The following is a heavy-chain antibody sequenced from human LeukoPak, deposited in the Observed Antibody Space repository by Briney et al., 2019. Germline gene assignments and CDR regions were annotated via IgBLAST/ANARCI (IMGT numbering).Heavy chain of an antibody. CDR2: INSDGSNT. Sequence: GGSLRLSCAASGFTFSSYWMHWVRQAPGKGLVWVSRINSDGSNTYYADSVKGRFTISRDNAKNTLYLQMNSLRAEDTAVYYCARAGTLWEAARPFDYWGQGTLVAVSS. CDR3: ARAGTLWEAARPFDY. V-gene: IGHV3-74*01. D-gene: IGHD6-6*01. CDR1: GFTFSSYW. J-gene: IGHJ4*02.